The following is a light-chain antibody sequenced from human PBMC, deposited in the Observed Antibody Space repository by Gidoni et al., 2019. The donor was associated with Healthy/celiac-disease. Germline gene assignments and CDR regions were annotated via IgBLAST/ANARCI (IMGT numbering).Light chain of an antibody. CDR1: NSNIGAGYD. CDR3: QSYDSSLSGSRV. J-gene: IGLJ3*02. V-gene: IGLV1-40*01. Sequence: QSVLTQPPSVSGAPGQRVTISCTGSNSNIGAGYDVHWYQQLPGTAPKLLIYGNSNRPSGVPDRFSGSKSGTSASLAITGLRAEDEADYYCQSYDSSLSGSRVFGGGTKLTVL. CDR2: GNS.